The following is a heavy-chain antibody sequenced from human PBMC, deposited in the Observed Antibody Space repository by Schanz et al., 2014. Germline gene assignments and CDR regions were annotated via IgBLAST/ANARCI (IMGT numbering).Heavy chain of an antibody. V-gene: IGHV3-74*01. CDR2: INSVGSNT. CDR1: GFTFSSHW. J-gene: IGHJ6*02. D-gene: IGHD3-10*01. CDR3: AKDGPGGSGSYSADGGMDV. Sequence: EVQLVQSGGGLVQPGGSLRLSCAASGFTFSSHWMHWVRQDPGKGLVWVARINSVGSNTDYADSVKGRFTISRDNSKSTLYLQMNSLRAEDTAVYYCAKDGPGGSGSYSADGGMDVWGQGTTVTV.